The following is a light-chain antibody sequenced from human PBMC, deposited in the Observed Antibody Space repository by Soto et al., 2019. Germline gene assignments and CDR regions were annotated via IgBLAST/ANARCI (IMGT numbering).Light chain of an antibody. Sequence: ESVLTQSPGTQSLSPGERAALSCRASQSISSNYLAWYQQKPGQAPRLLIYAASSRATGIPDRFSGSGSGTDFTLTISRLEPEDFAVYYCQQYGISPLTFGGGTKVEIK. CDR2: AAS. CDR1: QSISSNY. CDR3: QQYGISPLT. J-gene: IGKJ4*01. V-gene: IGKV3-20*01.